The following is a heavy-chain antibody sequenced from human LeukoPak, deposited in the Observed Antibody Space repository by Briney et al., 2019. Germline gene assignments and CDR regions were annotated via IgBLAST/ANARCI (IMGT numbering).Heavy chain of an antibody. Sequence: PSETLSLTCTVSGGSISSGGYYWSWIRQPPGKGLEWTGYIYHSGSTYYNPSLKSRVTISVDRSKNQFSLKLSSVTAADTAVYYCARDRTVSGGSSSEVGFDYWGQGTLVTVSS. J-gene: IGHJ4*02. CDR2: IYHSGST. CDR3: ARDRTVSGGSSSEVGFDY. V-gene: IGHV4-30-2*01. D-gene: IGHD2-15*01. CDR1: GGSISSGGYY.